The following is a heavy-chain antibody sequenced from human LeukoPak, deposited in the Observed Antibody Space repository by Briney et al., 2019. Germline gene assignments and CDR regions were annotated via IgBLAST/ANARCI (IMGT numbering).Heavy chain of an antibody. V-gene: IGHV4-4*07. Sequence: SETLSLSCSVSGGSLGNYYWNWIRQPAGKGLEWIGRIYGNGNPTYNPSFMGRVTLSRGTSKNQFSLRLTSVAAADSAVYYCARDFPTLLWSGDLLSPEYNYFMDVWGKGATVTVSS. CDR2: IYGNGNP. CDR1: GGSLGNYY. CDR3: ARDFPTLLWSGDLLSPEYNYFMDV. J-gene: IGHJ6*03. D-gene: IGHD2-15*01.